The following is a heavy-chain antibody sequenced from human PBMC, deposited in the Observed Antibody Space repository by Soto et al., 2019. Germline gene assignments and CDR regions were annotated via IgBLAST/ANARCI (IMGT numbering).Heavy chain of an antibody. CDR3: ARNYYDSRKLSNWFDP. Sequence: GGSLRLSCAASGFTFSTYGMHWVRQGPGKGLEWVAVIWYDGSNKYYADSVKGRFTISRDNSKNTLYLQMNSLRAEDTAVYYCARNYYDSRKLSNWFDPWGQGTLVTVSS. CDR1: GFTFSTYG. CDR2: IWYDGSNK. D-gene: IGHD3-22*01. V-gene: IGHV3-33*01. J-gene: IGHJ5*02.